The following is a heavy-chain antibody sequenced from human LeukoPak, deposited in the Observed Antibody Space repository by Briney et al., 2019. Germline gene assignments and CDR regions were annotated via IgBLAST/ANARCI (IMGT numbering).Heavy chain of an antibody. Sequence: SETLSLTCTVSDTSIYWSWIRQPAGKGLEWIGHIYATGTTNYNPSLNSRVTMSIDTSKNQFSLNLRSVTAADTAVYYCAKVAKYYYGPETYFFFEHWGQGTLVTVSS. CDR3: AKVAKYYYGPETYFFFEH. CDR1: DTSIY. CDR2: IYATGTT. D-gene: IGHD3-10*01. J-gene: IGHJ4*02. V-gene: IGHV4-4*07.